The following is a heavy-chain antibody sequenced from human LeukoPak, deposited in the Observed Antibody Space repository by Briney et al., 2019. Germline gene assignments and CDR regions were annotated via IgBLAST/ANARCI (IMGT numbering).Heavy chain of an antibody. J-gene: IGHJ6*03. CDR3: ARCGHYYDSYGNYPTNYYYYYMDL. V-gene: IGHV4-59*01. D-gene: IGHD3-22*01. Sequence: PSETLSLTCTVSGGSISSYYWSWIRQPPGKGLEWIGYISDSGSTNYNPSLKSQVTVSVDTSENQLSLKPSSVTAADTAVYYCARCGHYYDSYGNYPTNYYYYYMDLWGKGTTVTVSS. CDR2: ISDSGST. CDR1: GGSISSYY.